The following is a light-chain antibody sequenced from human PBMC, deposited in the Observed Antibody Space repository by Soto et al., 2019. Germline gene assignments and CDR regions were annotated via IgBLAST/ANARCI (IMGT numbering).Light chain of an antibody. V-gene: IGKV3-11*01. CDR3: QQRSNWQLT. J-gene: IGKJ4*01. CDR1: QSVSSS. CDR2: DAS. Sequence: EIVLTQSPATLSLSPGERATHSCRASQSVSSSLAWYQQKPGQAPRLLIYDASNRATGIPARFSGSGSGTDFTLTISSLEPEDFAVYYCQQRSNWQLTFGGGTKVEIK.